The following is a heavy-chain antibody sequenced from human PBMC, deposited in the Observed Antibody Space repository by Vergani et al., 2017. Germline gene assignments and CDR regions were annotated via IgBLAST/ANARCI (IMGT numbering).Heavy chain of an antibody. D-gene: IGHD5-18*01. J-gene: IGHJ3*02. CDR3: ARETGYSYIRAFDI. CDR1: GGSISSYY. Sequence: QVQLQESGPGLVKPSETLSLTCTVSGGSISSYYWSWIRQPPGKGLEWIGYIYYSGSTNYNPSLKSRVTISVDTSKNQFSLKLSSVTAADTAVYYCARETGYSYIRAFDIWGRGTMVTVSS. CDR2: IYYSGST. V-gene: IGHV4-59*01.